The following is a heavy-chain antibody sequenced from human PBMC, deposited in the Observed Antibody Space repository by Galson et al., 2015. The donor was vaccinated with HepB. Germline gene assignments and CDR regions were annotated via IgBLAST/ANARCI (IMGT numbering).Heavy chain of an antibody. CDR3: ARDWGSLRFLEWLLYY. D-gene: IGHD3-3*01. V-gene: IGHV1-69*13. CDR1: GGTFSSYA. CDR2: IIPIFGTA. Sequence: VKVSCKASGGTFSSYAISWVRQAPGQGLEWMGGIIPIFGTANYAQKFQGRVTITADKSTSTAYMELSSLRSEDTAVYYCARDWGSLRFLEWLLYYWGQGTLVTVSS. J-gene: IGHJ4*02.